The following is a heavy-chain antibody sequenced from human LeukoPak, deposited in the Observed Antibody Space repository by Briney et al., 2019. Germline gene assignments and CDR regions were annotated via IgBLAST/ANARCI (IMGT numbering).Heavy chain of an antibody. CDR1: GGSISSSSYY. Sequence: PSETLSLTCTVSGGSISSSSYYWGWIRQPPGKGLEWIGSIYYSGSTYYNPSLKSRVTISVETSKNQFSLKLNSVTAADTAVYYCARQRNYDFWSGTRRGWFDPWGQGTLVTVSS. CDR3: ARQRNYDFWSGTRRGWFDP. CDR2: IYYSGST. J-gene: IGHJ5*02. V-gene: IGHV4-39*01. D-gene: IGHD3-3*01.